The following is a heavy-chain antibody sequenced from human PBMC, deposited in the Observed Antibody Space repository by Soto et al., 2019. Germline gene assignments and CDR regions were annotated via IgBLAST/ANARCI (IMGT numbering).Heavy chain of an antibody. CDR2: VSSSGGNT. J-gene: IGHJ4*02. CDR1: GFTFSSYA. V-gene: IGHV3-23*01. CDR3: AKDRRPVEGSTWYFDY. Sequence: EVQLLESGGGLVQPGGSLRLSCAASGFTFSSYAMSWVRQAPGKGLEWVSGVSSSGGNTYYADTVKGRFTISRDNSRYTLYLQMTSLRAEDTAIYFCAKDRRPVEGSTWYFDYWGQGTLVTVSS. D-gene: IGHD2-15*01.